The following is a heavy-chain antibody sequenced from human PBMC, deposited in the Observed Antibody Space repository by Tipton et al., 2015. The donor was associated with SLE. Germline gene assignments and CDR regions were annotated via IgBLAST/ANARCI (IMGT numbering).Heavy chain of an antibody. CDR3: AREGCSSTSCYGYYDMDV. J-gene: IGHJ6*03. V-gene: IGHV4-31*03. CDR1: GGSISVFY. CDR2: IYYSGST. D-gene: IGHD2-2*01. Sequence: TLSLTCTVIGGSISVFYWIWVRQSPGKGLEWIGYIYYSGSTYYNPSLKSRVTISVDTSKNQFSLKLSSVTAADPAVYYWAREGCSSTSCYGYYDMDVWGKGTTVTVSS.